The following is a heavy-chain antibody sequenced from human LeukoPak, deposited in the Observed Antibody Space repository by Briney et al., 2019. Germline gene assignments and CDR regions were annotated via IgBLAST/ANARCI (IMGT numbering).Heavy chain of an antibody. CDR1: GFTVSSNY. Sequence: GGSLRLSCAASGFTVSSNYMNWVRQAPGRGLEWVSVIYSGDNTYYADSVKGRFTISRDNSKNTLYLQMNSLRAEDTAAYYCAKGSSVAGTIFAYWGQGTLVTVSS. D-gene: IGHD6-19*01. J-gene: IGHJ4*02. CDR2: IYSGDNT. V-gene: IGHV3-66*01. CDR3: AKGSSVAGTIFAY.